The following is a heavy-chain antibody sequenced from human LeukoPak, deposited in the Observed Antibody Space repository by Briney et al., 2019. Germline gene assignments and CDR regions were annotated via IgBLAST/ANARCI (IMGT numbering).Heavy chain of an antibody. D-gene: IGHD5-24*01. J-gene: IGHJ4*02. CDR3: AKGGDGYNYYFDY. CDR1: GFTFGDYA. CDR2: ISGSGGSI. V-gene: IGHV3-23*01. Sequence: AGGSLRLSCTASGFTFGDYAMSWVRQAPGKGLEWVSGISGSGGSIRYADSVKGRFIISRDNSKNTLYLQMNSLRAEDTAVYYCAKGGDGYNYYFDYWGQETLVTVSS.